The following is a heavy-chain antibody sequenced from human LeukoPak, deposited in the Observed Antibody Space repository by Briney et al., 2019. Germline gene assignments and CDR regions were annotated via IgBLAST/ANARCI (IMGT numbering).Heavy chain of an antibody. CDR2: ISGSGGST. CDR1: GFTFSSYA. D-gene: IGHD3-22*01. V-gene: IGHV3-23*01. Sequence: GGSLRLSCAASGFTFSSYAMSWVRQAPGKGLEWVSAISGSGGSTYYADSVKGRFTISRDNSKNTLYLQMNSLRAEDTAVYYCAKGYYYDSSGYYPAEYFQHWGQGTLVTVSS. J-gene: IGHJ1*01. CDR3: AKGYYYDSSGYYPAEYFQH.